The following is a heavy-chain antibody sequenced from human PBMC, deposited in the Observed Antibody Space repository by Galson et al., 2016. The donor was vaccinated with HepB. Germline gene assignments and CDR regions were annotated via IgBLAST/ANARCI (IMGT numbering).Heavy chain of an antibody. J-gene: IGHJ4*02. CDR1: GYSFSGYW. CDR2: IHPGDSNT. V-gene: IGHV5-51*04. Sequence: QSGAEVKKPGESLKISCKGSGYSFSGYWIGWVRQMPGKGLEWLGIIHPGDSNTRSSPSFQGQVTMSADKPITTAYLQWSSLKAWDTAMYYCARLGDQNYNPQMPRMDSHYSDYWGQGALVTVSS. CDR3: ARLGDQNYNPQMPRMDSHYSDY. D-gene: IGHD3-10*01.